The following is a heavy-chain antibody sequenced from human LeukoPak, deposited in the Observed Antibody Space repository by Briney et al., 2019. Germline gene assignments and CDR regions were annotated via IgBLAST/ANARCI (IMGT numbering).Heavy chain of an antibody. J-gene: IGHJ5*02. CDR1: GGSFSGYY. CDR3: ARHEYSGSYYGLSWFDP. D-gene: IGHD1-26*01. Sequence: PSETLSLTCAVYGGSFSGYYWSWIRQPPGEGLEWIASIYYSGSTYYNPSLKSRVTISVDTSKNQLSLKLSSLTAADTAVYYCARHEYSGSYYGLSWFDPWGQGTLVTVSS. V-gene: IGHV4-34*01. CDR2: IYYSGST.